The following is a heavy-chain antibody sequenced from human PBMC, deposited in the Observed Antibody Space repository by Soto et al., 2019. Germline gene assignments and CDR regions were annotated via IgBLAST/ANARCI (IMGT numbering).Heavy chain of an antibody. J-gene: IGHJ6*02. CDR1: GGSFSDYF. CDR2: ISHSGST. D-gene: IGHD5-12*01. Sequence: QVQLQQWGAGLLKPSETLSLTCAVYGGSFSDYFWSWIRQPPSKGLEWIGEISHSGSTSYNPSLKSRVTISVDTSKNQFFLNLSSVTAADTAVYYCARGLQRRFGGYKGLGYHGMDVWGQGTTVTVS. V-gene: IGHV4-34*01. CDR3: ARGLQRRFGGYKGLGYHGMDV.